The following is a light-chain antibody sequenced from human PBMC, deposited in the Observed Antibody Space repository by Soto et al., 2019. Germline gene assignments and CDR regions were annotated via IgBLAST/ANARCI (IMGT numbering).Light chain of an antibody. CDR2: AAS. CDR3: QQSYNSPQT. CDR1: QTIMTY. V-gene: IGKV1-39*01. J-gene: IGKJ1*01. Sequence: DIQMTQSPPSLSASVGDEVTITCRASQTIMTYLNWYQLKPGKPPRLLIYAASSLQSGVPSRFSGSGSGTDFTLTITSLQPEDFATYSCQQSYNSPQTFGQGTKV.